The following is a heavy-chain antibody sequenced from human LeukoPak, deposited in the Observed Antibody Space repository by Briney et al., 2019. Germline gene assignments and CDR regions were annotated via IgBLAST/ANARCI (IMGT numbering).Heavy chain of an antibody. Sequence: ASVKVSCKASEYTFTGYYLHWVRQAPGQGLEWMGWISPKGGDTNYAQKFRGRVNMTSDTSISTAYMELTRVRSDDTAIYYCARGGFDYWGQGTLVTVSS. J-gene: IGHJ4*02. CDR2: ISPKGGDT. CDR3: ARGGFDY. V-gene: IGHV1-2*02. CDR1: EYTFTGYY.